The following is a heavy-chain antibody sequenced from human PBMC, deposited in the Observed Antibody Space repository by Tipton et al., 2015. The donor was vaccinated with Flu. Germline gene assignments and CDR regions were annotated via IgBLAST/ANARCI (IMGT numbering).Heavy chain of an antibody. D-gene: IGHD3-9*01. CDR3: ARVLPSTPYVILSGYYGDAFDI. Sequence: TLSLTCTVSGASISSSYWTWIRQPPGKGLGWIGSTYYNGSTNYNPSLKSRVTISVDTSRNQISLRLSSVTAADTAVYYCARVLPSTPYVILSGYYGDAFDICGQGTMVTVSS. V-gene: IGHV4-59*01. J-gene: IGHJ3*02. CDR2: TYYNGST. CDR1: GASISSSY.